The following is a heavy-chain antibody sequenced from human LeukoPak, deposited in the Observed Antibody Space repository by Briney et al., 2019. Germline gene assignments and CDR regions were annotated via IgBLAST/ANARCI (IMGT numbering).Heavy chain of an antibody. CDR1: GFTFSSYG. J-gene: IGHJ6*03. CDR3: ARAHCSSTICYGPYYYYYYYMDV. Sequence: GGTLRLSCAASGFTFSSYGMSWVRQVPGKGLEWVSFIYSGGSTYYADSVKGRFIISRDNSKNTVYLQMNSLRAEDTAVYYCARAHCSSTICYGPYYYYYYYMDVWGKGTTVTISS. D-gene: IGHD2-2*01. CDR2: IYSGGST. V-gene: IGHV3-66*01.